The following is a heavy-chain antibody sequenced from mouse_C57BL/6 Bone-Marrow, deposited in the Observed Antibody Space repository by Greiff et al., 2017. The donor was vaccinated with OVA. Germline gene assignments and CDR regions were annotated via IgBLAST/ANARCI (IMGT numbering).Heavy chain of an antibody. V-gene: IGHV2-2*01. D-gene: IGHD2-4*01. CDR1: GFSLTSYG. CDR3: ARGDYYDYDEFAY. J-gene: IGHJ3*01. Sequence: VKLMESGPGLVQPSQSLSITCTVSGFSLTSYGVHWVRQSPGKGLEWLGVIWSGGSTDYNAAFISRLSISKDNSKSQVFFKMNSLQADDTAIYYCARGDYYDYDEFAYWGQGTLVTVSA. CDR2: IWSGGST.